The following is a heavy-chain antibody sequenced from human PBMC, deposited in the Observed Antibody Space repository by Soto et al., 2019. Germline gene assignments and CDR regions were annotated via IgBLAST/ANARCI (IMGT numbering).Heavy chain of an antibody. D-gene: IGHD6-19*01. J-gene: IGHJ3*02. CDR1: GYTFTTYG. Sequence: ASVKVSCKASGYTFTTYGSSWVRQAPGQGHEWMGWISADNGDTNYAQKLQGRVTMTTDTSTSTAYMELRSLRSDDTAVYYCARDWDSSGPYDAFDIWGQGTMVTVSS. CDR2: ISADNGDT. CDR3: ARDWDSSGPYDAFDI. V-gene: IGHV1-18*01.